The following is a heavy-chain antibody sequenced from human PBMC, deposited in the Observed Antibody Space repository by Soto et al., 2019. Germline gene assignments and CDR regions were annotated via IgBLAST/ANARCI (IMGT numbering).Heavy chain of an antibody. CDR1: GCTFSSYA. CDR2: IIPIFGTA. D-gene: IGHD2-15*01. V-gene: IGHV1-69*06. Sequence: SVKVSCKASGCTFSSYAISWVRQAPGQGLEWMGGIIPIFGTATYAQKFQGRVTITADKSTSTAYMELSSLRSEDTAVNYCARGASSEGGGNHPYVAQHWGQGTLVTVSS. J-gene: IGHJ1*01. CDR3: ARGASSEGGGNHPYVAQH.